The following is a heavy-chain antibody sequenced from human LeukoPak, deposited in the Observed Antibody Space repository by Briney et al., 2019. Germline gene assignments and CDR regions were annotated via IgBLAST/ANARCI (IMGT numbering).Heavy chain of an antibody. CDR2: ISAYNGNT. Sequence: GASVKVSCKASGYTFTSYGISWVRQAPGQGLEWMGWISAYNGNTNYAQKLQGRVTMTRDMSTSTVYMELSSLRSEDTAVYYCARDRQYSGTPRYYYYYMDVWGKGTTVTVSS. CDR3: ARDRQYSGTPRYYYYYMDV. CDR1: GYTFTSYG. D-gene: IGHD1-26*01. V-gene: IGHV1-18*01. J-gene: IGHJ6*03.